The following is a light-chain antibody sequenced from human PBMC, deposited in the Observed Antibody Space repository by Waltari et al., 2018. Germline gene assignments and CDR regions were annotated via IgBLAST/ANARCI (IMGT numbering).Light chain of an antibody. Sequence: QSVRTQPPSESGAPGQSVTIPCSGSTSNMGSSTGNGNQQLPGRAPKLLISFHNARPSGGPDRFSGSTSGTSASLAISGLQSEDEADYYCAAWDDSLNAWVFGGGTKLTVL. CDR2: FHN. V-gene: IGLV1-44*01. J-gene: IGLJ3*02. CDR1: TSNMGSST. CDR3: AAWDDSLNAWV.